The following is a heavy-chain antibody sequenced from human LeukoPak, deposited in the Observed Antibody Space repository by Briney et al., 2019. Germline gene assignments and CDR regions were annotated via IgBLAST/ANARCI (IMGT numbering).Heavy chain of an antibody. Sequence: MASGILSLTCAVSGGSISSSNWWSWVRQPPGKGLEWIGEIYHSGSTNYNPSLKSRVTISVDKSKNQFSLKLSSVTAADTAVYYCASNSYYDFWSGYYARTRPRWFDPWGQGTLVTVSS. CDR2: IYHSGST. D-gene: IGHD3-3*01. J-gene: IGHJ5*02. V-gene: IGHV4-4*02. CDR3: ASNSYYDFWSGYYARTRPRWFDP. CDR1: GGSISSSNW.